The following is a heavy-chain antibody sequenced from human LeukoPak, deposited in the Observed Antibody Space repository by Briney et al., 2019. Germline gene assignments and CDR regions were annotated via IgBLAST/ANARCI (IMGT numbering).Heavy chain of an antibody. Sequence: GGSLRLSCAASGFTFSSYWMSWVRQAPGKGLEWVANVKQDGSEKYYVDSVKGRFTISRDNAKNSLYLQMNSLRAEDTAVYYCARADYYGSGSYYKDYWGQGTLVTVSS. J-gene: IGHJ4*02. CDR1: GFTFSSYW. D-gene: IGHD3-10*01. V-gene: IGHV3-7*01. CDR3: ARADYYGSGSYYKDY. CDR2: VKQDGSEK.